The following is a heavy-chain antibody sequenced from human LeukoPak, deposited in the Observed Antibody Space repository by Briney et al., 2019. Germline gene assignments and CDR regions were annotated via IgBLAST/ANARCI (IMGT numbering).Heavy chain of an antibody. Sequence: SEALSLTCIVSGGPISTHYWSWSRQPPGKGLEWIGDNDYSGSTNYNPSLKSRVTISVDTSKNQFTLKLNSVTAADTAVYYCARGATFRGTYYMDVWGKGTTVTVSS. V-gene: IGHV4-59*11. J-gene: IGHJ6*03. CDR3: ARGATFRGTYYMDV. D-gene: IGHD3-10*01. CDR2: NDYSGST. CDR1: GGPISTHY.